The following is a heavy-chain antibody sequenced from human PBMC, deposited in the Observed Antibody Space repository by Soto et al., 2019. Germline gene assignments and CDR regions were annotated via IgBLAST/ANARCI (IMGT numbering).Heavy chain of an antibody. CDR3: AVTAGAEYVQH. CDR1: GDSITRSSSC. J-gene: IGHJ1*01. D-gene: IGHD2-21*02. Sequence: QLHLQESGPGLVKPSETLSLTCTVSGDSITRSSSCWGWIRQPPGKGLEYIGSIYHSGNTYYNPSLKSRVSISVDRSKNQFSLRLTSVTAAETAVYYCAVTAGAEYVQHWGQGTLVTVSS. V-gene: IGHV4-39*01. CDR2: IYHSGNT.